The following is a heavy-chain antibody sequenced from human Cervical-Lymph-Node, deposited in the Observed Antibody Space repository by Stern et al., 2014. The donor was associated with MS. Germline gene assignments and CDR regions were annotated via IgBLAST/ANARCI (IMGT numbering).Heavy chain of an antibody. CDR1: GYTFSGYW. CDR3: ATTSPIEVVEDKYDAFDL. D-gene: IGHD2-15*01. J-gene: IGHJ3*01. CDR2: IYPGDSAT. Sequence: EVQLVQSGAEVREPGESLTISCKGSGYTFSGYWIGWVRQVPGKGLEWMGIIYPGDSATRYSPSFQGHVPISADKSISTAYLQWSSLKASDTAMYYCATTSPIEVVEDKYDAFDLWGQGTLVTVSS. V-gene: IGHV5-51*01.